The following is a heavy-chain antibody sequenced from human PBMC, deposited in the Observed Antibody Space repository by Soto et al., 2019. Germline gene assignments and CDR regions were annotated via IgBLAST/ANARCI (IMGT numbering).Heavy chain of an antibody. CDR2: IYPGDSDT. CDR1: GYIFTNYW. Sequence: PGESLKISCKVSGYIFTNYWIGWVRQMPGKGLEWMGIIYPGDSDTKYSPSFQGQVTISADKSINTAYLQWSSLKASDTAMYYCASLSRLEPRSAFDYWGQGTLVTVFS. V-gene: IGHV5-51*01. D-gene: IGHD1-1*01. CDR3: ASLSRLEPRSAFDY. J-gene: IGHJ4*02.